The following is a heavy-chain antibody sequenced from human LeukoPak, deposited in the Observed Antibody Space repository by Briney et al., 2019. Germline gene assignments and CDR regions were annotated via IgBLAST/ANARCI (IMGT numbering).Heavy chain of an antibody. Sequence: PSETLSLTCTVSGGSISTSNYYWGWIRQPPGEGLEWIGNIFYSGSTYYSPSLKSRVTISVDTSKNQFSLKLSSVTAADTAVYYCARVVGAIGATIDYWGQGTLVTVSS. CDR2: IFYSGST. CDR1: GGSISTSNYY. D-gene: IGHD1-26*01. J-gene: IGHJ4*02. CDR3: ARVVGAIGATIDY. V-gene: IGHV4-39*07.